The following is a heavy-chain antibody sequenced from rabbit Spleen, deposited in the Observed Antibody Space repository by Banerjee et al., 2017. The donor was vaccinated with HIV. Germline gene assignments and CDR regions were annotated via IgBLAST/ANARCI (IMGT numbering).Heavy chain of an antibody. Sequence: QEQLEESGGDLVKPEGSLTLTCTASGFSFSSSYWICWVRQAPGKGLEWIACIDTGSSGFTYFASWAKGRFTISKTSSTTVTLQMTSLTAADTATYFCARETSSGWGVVSYYFNLWGPGTLVTVS. CDR1: GFSFSSSYW. D-gene: IGHD4-1*01. CDR2: IDTGSSGFT. V-gene: IGHV1S45*01. J-gene: IGHJ4*01. CDR3: ARETSSGWGVVSYYFNL.